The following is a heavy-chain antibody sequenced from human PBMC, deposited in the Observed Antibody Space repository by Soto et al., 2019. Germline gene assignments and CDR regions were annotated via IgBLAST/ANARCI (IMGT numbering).Heavy chain of an antibody. Sequence: QVQLQESGPGLVKPSETLSLTCTVSGASIKSYYWAWIRQPAGKGLEWIGRIFASGTTNYNPSLSNRITMSIYTSRSQFSLEMRSMKAAATAMYYCATYSDTSLHRRDPWGRGILVTVYS. CDR3: ATYSDTSLHRRDP. CDR2: IFASGTT. V-gene: IGHV4-4*07. J-gene: IGHJ5*02. D-gene: IGHD4-4*01. CDR1: GASIKSYY.